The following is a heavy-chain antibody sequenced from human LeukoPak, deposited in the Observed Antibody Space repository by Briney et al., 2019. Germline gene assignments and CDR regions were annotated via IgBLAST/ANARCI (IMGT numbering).Heavy chain of an antibody. D-gene: IGHD3-9*01. Sequence: SQTLSLTRTVSGGSISSGSYYWSWIRQPAGKGLEWIGRIYTSGSTNYNPSLKSRVTISVDTSKNQFSLKLSSVTAADTAVYYCAREQRMYYDILTGYYHPNYFDYWGQGTLVTVSS. CDR3: AREQRMYYDILTGYYHPNYFDY. J-gene: IGHJ4*02. V-gene: IGHV4-61*02. CDR1: GGSISSGSYY. CDR2: IYTSGST.